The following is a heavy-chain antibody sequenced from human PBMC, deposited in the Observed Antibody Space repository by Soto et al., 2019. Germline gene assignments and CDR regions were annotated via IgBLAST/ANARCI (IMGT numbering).Heavy chain of an antibody. D-gene: IGHD2-8*01. CDR1: GGSIRSPNFS. CDR3: ASHRTFWPFDS. CDR2: IYYSGTT. Sequence: SETLSLTCTVIGGSIRSPNFSWSWIRQHPGKGLEWIGNIYYSGTTTYSPSLKSRVTISVDTSKNQFSLKLSSVTAADTAVYYCASHRTFWPFDSWGQGTVVTVSS. J-gene: IGHJ4*02. V-gene: IGHV4-39*01.